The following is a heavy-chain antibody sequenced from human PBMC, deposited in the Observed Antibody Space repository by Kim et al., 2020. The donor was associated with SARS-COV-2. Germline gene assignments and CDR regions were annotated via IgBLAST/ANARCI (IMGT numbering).Heavy chain of an antibody. V-gene: IGHV4-34*01. J-gene: IGHJ6*02. CDR3: VRGRLYPAFGMDV. Sequence: NYNSSLKSRCTMSVDTTKSQFSLNLTSVTAADTGVYYCVRGRLYPAFGMDVWGQGTTVTVSS. D-gene: IGHD3-10*01.